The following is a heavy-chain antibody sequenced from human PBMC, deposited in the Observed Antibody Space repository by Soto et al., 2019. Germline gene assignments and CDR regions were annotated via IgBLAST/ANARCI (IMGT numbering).Heavy chain of an antibody. V-gene: IGHV3-30*18. J-gene: IGHJ4*02. Sequence: QVQLVESGGGVVQPGRSLRLSCAASGFTFSSYGMHWVRQAPGKGLEWVAVISYDGSNKYYADSVKGRFTISRDNSKNTLYLQMNRLRAEDTAVYYCAKETYSGPIDYSSQGTLVTVSS. CDR2: ISYDGSNK. CDR3: AKETYSGPIDY. CDR1: GFTFSSYG. D-gene: IGHD2-15*01.